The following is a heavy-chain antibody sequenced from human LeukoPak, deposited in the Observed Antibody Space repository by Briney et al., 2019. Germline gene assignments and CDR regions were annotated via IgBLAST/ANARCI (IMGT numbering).Heavy chain of an antibody. CDR3: ASPIYHYNSSGYYPFDY. J-gene: IGHJ4*02. Sequence: SQTLSLTCAISGDSVSSYSAAWNWIRQSPSRGLEWLGRTYYRSKWYYDYAASVKSRIMISPDTSKNQFSLQLNSMTAADTAVYYCASPIYHYNSSGYYPFDYWGQGTLVTVSS. V-gene: IGHV6-1*01. CDR2: TYYRSKWYY. D-gene: IGHD3-22*01. CDR1: GDSVSSYSAA.